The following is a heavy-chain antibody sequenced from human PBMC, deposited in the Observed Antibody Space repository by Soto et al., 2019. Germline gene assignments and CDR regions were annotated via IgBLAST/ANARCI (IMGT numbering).Heavy chain of an antibody. J-gene: IGHJ6*03. CDR1: GGTFSSYT. D-gene: IGHD2-15*01. V-gene: IGHV1-69*08. CDR3: AREQYCSGGSCYSAYYYYYMDV. CDR2: IIPILGIA. Sequence: QVQLVQSGAEVKKPGSSVKVSCKASGGTFSSYTISWVRQAPGQGLEWMGRIIPILGIANYAQKFQGRVTITADKSTSTAYMELISLRSEDTAVYYCAREQYCSGGSCYSAYYYYYMDVWGKGTTLTVSS.